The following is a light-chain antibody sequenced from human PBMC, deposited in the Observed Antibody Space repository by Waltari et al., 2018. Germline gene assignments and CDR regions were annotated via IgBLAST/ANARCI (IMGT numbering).Light chain of an antibody. CDR2: EVY. CDR1: SSDVGSYDL. J-gene: IGLJ2*01. Sequence: QSALTQPASVSGSPGQSITISCTGTSSDVGSYDLVSWYQQHPGKAPKLMIYEVYKLPSWVSNRFSCSQSGNTASLTISGLQAEDEADYYCCSYAGSSTFTFGGGTKLTVL. CDR3: CSYAGSSTFT. V-gene: IGLV2-23*02.